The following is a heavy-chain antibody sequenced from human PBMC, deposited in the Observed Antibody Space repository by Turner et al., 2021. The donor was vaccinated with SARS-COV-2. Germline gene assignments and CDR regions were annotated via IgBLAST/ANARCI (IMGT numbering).Heavy chain of an antibody. CDR3: ARDRDEYYDSANWFDP. CDR1: GFTFSSYG. CDR2: ISYDGSNK. V-gene: IGHV3-30*19. D-gene: IGHD3-22*01. Sequence: QVQLVESGGGVVRPGRSLRLSCEASGFTFSSYGMHWVRQAPGKGLEWVALISYDGSNKYYADSVKGRFTISRDNSKNTLYLQMNSLRAEDTAVYYCARDRDEYYDSANWFDPWGQGTLVTVSS. J-gene: IGHJ5*02.